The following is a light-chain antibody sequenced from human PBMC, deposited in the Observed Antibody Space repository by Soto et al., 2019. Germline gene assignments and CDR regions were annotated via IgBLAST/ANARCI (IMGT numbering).Light chain of an antibody. CDR2: GAS. V-gene: IGKV3D-15*01. J-gene: IGKJ1*01. CDR1: QRISDT. Sequence: EIVLTQSPGTLSLSPGGRATLSYRASQRISDTLAWYQQKPGQAPRLLIYGASTRAPGIPARFSGSGSGTEFTPTISSLQPEDFATYYCQQYNSYSTFGQGTKVAIK. CDR3: QQYNSYST.